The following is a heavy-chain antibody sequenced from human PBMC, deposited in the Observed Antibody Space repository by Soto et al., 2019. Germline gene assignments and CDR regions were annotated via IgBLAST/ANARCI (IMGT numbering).Heavy chain of an antibody. D-gene: IGHD1-26*01. CDR1: GYDFNTNW. J-gene: IGHJ5*02. CDR3: ARDMHAGFTHYFDP. Sequence: GESLKISCRGSGYDFNTNWFGWVRQLPGRGLEWVGIMYPGDSDTRYNPSLQGHVTLSADVTVSTAFLQWRSLKTSDTGIYYCARDMHAGFTHYFDPWGQGTLVTVSS. V-gene: IGHV5-51*01. CDR2: MYPGDSDT.